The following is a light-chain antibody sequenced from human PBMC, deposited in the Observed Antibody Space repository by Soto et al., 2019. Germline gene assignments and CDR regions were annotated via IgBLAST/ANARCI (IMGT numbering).Light chain of an antibody. CDR3: SSFTTTRTYV. Sequence: QSALTQPASVSGSPGQSITISCTGTSSDVGGCNCVSWYQQHPGKAPKLMIYEVNNRPSRVSNRFSGSKSGNAASLTISGLQAEDEADYYCSSFTTTRTYVFGTGTKLTVL. CDR2: EVN. CDR1: SSDVGGCNC. V-gene: IGLV2-14*01. J-gene: IGLJ1*01.